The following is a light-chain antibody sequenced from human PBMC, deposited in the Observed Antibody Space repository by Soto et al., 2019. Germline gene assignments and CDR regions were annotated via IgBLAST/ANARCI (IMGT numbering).Light chain of an antibody. CDR3: QSYDSSIAV. J-gene: IGLJ7*01. CDR2: EEN. Sequence: NFMLTQPHSVSESPGKTVTISCTRSSGSIASNYVQWYQQRPGSAPTTVIYEENQRPSGVPDRFSCSIDSASNSASLTISGLKTEDEADYYCQSYDSSIAVFGGGTQLTVL. CDR1: SGSIASNY. V-gene: IGLV6-57*04.